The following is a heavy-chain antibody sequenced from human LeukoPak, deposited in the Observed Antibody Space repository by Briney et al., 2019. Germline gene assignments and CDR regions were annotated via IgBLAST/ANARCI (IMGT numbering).Heavy chain of an antibody. CDR1: GFTFGSYA. Sequence: PGGSLRLSCAASGFTFGSYAMSWVRQAPGKGLEWVSGSSAPGDNTYYADSVKGRLTISRDNSKNTLYLQMNSLRAEDTALYYCAKLERRHYGGNRLDFWGQGTLLTVSS. CDR2: SSAPGDNT. CDR3: AKLERRHYGGNRLDF. D-gene: IGHD1-1*01. V-gene: IGHV3-23*01. J-gene: IGHJ4*02.